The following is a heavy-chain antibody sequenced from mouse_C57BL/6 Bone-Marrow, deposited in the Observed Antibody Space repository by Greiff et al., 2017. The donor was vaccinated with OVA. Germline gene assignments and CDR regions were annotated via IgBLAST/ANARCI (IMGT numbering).Heavy chain of an antibody. D-gene: IGHD1-1*01. V-gene: IGHV1-64*01. CDR3: ARKDMYYGSSYWYFDV. J-gene: IGHJ1*03. Sequence: VQLQQPGAELVKPGASVKLSCKASGYTFTSYWMHWVKQRPGQGLEWIGMIHPNSGSTNYNEKVKSKATLTVDKSSSTAYMQLSSLTSEDSAVYYCARKDMYYGSSYWYFDVWGTGTTVTVSS. CDR2: IHPNSGST. CDR1: GYTFTSYW.